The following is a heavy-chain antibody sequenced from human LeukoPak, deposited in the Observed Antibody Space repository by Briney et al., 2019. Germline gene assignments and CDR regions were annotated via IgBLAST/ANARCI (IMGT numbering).Heavy chain of an antibody. CDR3: AKDGFRSSGWYYVY. CDR1: GFTFSSYG. Sequence: GGSLRLSCAASGFTFSSYGMHWVRQAPGKGLEWVAVIWYDGSNRYYADSVKGRFTISRDNSKNTLYLQMNSLRAEDTAVYYCAKDGFRSSGWYYVYWGQGTLVTVSS. V-gene: IGHV3-33*06. D-gene: IGHD6-19*01. J-gene: IGHJ4*02. CDR2: IWYDGSNR.